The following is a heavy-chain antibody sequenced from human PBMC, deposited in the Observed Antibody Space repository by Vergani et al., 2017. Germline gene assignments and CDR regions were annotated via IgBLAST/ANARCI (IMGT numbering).Heavy chain of an antibody. D-gene: IGHD2-2*02. J-gene: IGHJ6*03. CDR3: SIESRVVVPAAISFYYNYYMYV. V-gene: IGHV4-4*07. Sequence: QVQLQESGPGLVLPSETLSLTCTVSGGSISSYYWCWIRQPAGQGLEWIGRIYTSGSTNYNPSLKSRVTMSVDTSKNQFPLKLSSVTAADTAVYYCSIESRVVVPAAISFYYNYYMYVWREGTTVTVYS. CDR1: GGSISSYY. CDR2: IYTSGST.